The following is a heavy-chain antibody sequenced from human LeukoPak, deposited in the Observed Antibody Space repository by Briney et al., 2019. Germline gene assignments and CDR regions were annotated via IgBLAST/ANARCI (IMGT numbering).Heavy chain of an antibody. CDR1: GFTFSSYA. V-gene: IGHV3-23*01. CDR2: ISGSGGST. Sequence: GGSLRLSCAASGFTFSSYAMSWVRQAPGKGLEWVSAISGSGGSTYYADSVKGRFTISRDNSKNTLYLQMNSLRAEDTAVYHCAKDSSSAPENWFDPWGQGTLVTVSS. J-gene: IGHJ5*02. CDR3: AKDSSSAPENWFDP. D-gene: IGHD6-6*01.